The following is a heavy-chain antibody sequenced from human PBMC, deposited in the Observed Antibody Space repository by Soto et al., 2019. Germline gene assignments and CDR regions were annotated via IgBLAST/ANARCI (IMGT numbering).Heavy chain of an antibody. Sequence: PGESLKISCKGSGYSFTSYWIGWVRQMPGKGLEWMGIIYPGDSDTRYSPSFQGQVTISADKSISTAYLQWSSLKASDTATYYCATWPHYGDYPRDYWGQGTLVTVSS. CDR2: IYPGDSDT. CDR1: GYSFTSYW. CDR3: ATWPHYGDYPRDY. J-gene: IGHJ4*02. V-gene: IGHV5-51*01. D-gene: IGHD4-17*01.